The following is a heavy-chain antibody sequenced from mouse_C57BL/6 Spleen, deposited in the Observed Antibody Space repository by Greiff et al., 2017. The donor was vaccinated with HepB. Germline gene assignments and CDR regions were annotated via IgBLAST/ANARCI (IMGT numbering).Heavy chain of an antibody. Sequence: EVQLMESGGGLVKPGGSLKLSCAASGFTFSDYGMHWVRQAPEKGLEWVAYISSGSSTIYYADTVKGRFTISRDNAKNTLFLHMTSLRSEDTAMYYCARKNYGRNAMDYWGQGTSVTVSS. CDR3: ARKNYGRNAMDY. J-gene: IGHJ4*01. D-gene: IGHD1-1*01. CDR1: GFTFSDYG. CDR2: ISSGSSTI. V-gene: IGHV5-17*01.